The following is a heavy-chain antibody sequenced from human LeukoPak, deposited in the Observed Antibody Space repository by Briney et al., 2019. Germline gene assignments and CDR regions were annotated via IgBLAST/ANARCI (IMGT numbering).Heavy chain of an antibody. CDR3: TRASNGGAFDY. J-gene: IGHJ4*02. Sequence: SETLSLTCTVSGYSISSGYYWGWIRQPPGKGLEWIATIYHSGRTYYTPSLKSRVTISLDTSKNQFSLKLSSVTAADTAVYYCTRASNGGAFDYWGQGTLVTVSS. D-gene: IGHD2-8*01. CDR1: GYSISSGYY. V-gene: IGHV4-38-2*02. CDR2: IYHSGRT.